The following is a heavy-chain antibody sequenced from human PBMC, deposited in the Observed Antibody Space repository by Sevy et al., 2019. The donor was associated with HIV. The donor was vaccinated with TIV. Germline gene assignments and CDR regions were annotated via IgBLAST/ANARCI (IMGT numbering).Heavy chain of an antibody. D-gene: IGHD2-21*01. CDR3: AGDRLLSLLDF. CDR1: RFNFSNYA. V-gene: IGHV3-30*04. Sequence: GGSLRLSCAASRFNFSNYAMHWVRQAPGKGLEWVALILHDGSNEHYADSVKGRFTISRDNSQNTVYLQMNSLRPEDTAVYYCAGDRLLSLLDFWGQGTLVTVSS. CDR2: ILHDGSNE. J-gene: IGHJ4*02.